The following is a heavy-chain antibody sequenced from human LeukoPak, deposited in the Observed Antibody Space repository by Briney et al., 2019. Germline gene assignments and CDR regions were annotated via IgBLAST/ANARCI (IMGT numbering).Heavy chain of an antibody. V-gene: IGHV4-59*08. CDR1: GGSISSYY. CDR2: IYYSGST. J-gene: IGHJ4*02. CDR3: ARHGGHDTATDY. D-gene: IGHD5-18*01. Sequence: PSETLSVTCTVSGGSISSYYWSWIRQPPGNELEWIGYIYYSGSTNYNPSLKSRVTISVDTSKNQFSLKLSSVTAADTAVYYCARHGGHDTATDYWGQGTLVTVSS.